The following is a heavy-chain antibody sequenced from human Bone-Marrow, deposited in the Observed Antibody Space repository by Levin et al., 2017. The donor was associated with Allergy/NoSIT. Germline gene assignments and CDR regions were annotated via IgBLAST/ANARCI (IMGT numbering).Heavy chain of an antibody. CDR1: GFIFNNYA. D-gene: IGHD1-26*01. CDR3: ARLVGGASES. J-gene: IGHJ5*02. Sequence: PGGSLRLSCTISGFIFNNYAMTWVRQAPGKGLEWVSSISYDGAGTYYTDSVKGRFTISRDNSKNTLYLQLYSLAAEDTATYYCARLVGGASESWGQGTLVTVSS. CDR2: ISYDGAGT. V-gene: IGHV3-23*01.